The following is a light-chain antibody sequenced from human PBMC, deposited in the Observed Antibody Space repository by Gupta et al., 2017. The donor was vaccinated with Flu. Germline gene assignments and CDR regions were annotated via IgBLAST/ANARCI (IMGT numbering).Light chain of an antibody. J-gene: IGKJ2*03. V-gene: IGKV3-15*01. Sequence: DIVMTQSPGPLSVSPGERATLSCRASQGISSNLAWYQQKPGQAPRLLIYGASTRATGIPARFSGSGSGTDFTLTISSLQSEDFAVYYCQQYSNWPYSFGQGTKLEIQ. CDR2: GAS. CDR1: QGISSN. CDR3: QQYSNWPYS.